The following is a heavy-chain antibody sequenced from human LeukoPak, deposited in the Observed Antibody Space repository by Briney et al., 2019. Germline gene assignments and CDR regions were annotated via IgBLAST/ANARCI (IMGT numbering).Heavy chain of an antibody. D-gene: IGHD3-9*01. Sequence: SETLSLTCTVSGGSISSYYRSWIRQPPGKGLEWIGYIYYSGSTNYNPSLKSRVTISVDTSKNQFSLKLSSVTAADTAVYYCASSLYDILTGYYSADYYGMDVWGQGTTVTVSS. CDR3: ASSLYDILTGYYSADYYGMDV. CDR1: GGSISSYY. J-gene: IGHJ6*02. V-gene: IGHV4-59*01. CDR2: IYYSGST.